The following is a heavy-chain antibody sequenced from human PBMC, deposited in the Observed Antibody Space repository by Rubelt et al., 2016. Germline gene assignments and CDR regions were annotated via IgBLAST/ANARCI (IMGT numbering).Heavy chain of an antibody. CDR2: INHSGST. D-gene: IGHD1-26*01. CDR3: ARHDTGSFLFDF. Sequence: TWVRQPPGKGLEWIGEINHSGSTNYNPSLKSRVTISVDTSTKQISLKMSSVTAADTAVYYCARHDTGSFLFDFWGQGTPVTVSS. J-gene: IGHJ4*02. V-gene: IGHV4-34*01.